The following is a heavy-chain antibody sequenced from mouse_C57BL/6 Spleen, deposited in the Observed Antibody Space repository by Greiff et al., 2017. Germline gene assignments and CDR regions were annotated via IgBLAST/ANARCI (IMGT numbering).Heavy chain of an antibody. CDR2: IWTGGGT. CDR3: ARSGIYYDYDGAMDY. CDR1: GFSLTSYA. J-gene: IGHJ4*01. V-gene: IGHV2-9-1*01. Sequence: VKLMESGPGLVAPSQSLSITCTVSGFSLTSYAISWVRQPPGKGLEWLGVIWTGGGTNYNSALKSRLSISKDNSKSQVFLKMNSLQTDDTARYYCARSGIYYDYDGAMDYWGQGTSVTVSS. D-gene: IGHD2-4*01.